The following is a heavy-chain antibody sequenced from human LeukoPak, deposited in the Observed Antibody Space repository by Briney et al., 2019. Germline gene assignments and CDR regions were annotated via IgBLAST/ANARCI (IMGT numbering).Heavy chain of an antibody. CDR3: AKGSYGSGSYYNYYFDY. CDR1: GFTFDDYA. V-gene: IGHV3-9*01. Sequence: GGSLRLSCAASGFTFDDYAMHWVRQAPGKGLEWVSGISWNSGSIGYADSVKGRFTISRDNAKNSLYLQMNSLRAEDTALYYCAKGSYGSGSYYNYYFDYWGQGTLVTVSS. CDR2: ISWNSGSI. D-gene: IGHD3-10*01. J-gene: IGHJ4*02.